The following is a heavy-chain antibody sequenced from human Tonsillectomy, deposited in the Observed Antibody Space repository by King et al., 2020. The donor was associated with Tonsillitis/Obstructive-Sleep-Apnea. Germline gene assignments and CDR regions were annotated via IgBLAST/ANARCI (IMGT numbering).Heavy chain of an antibody. CDR1: GFTFTSSA. Sequence: QLVQSGPEVKKPGTSVKVSCKASGFTFTSSAMQWVRQARGQRLEWIGWIVVGSGNTNYAQKFQERVTITRDMSTSTAYMELSSLRAEDTAVYYCAADGDFWSGYTTDAFDIWGQGTMVTVSS. CDR3: AADGDFWSGYTTDAFDI. J-gene: IGHJ3*02. D-gene: IGHD3-3*01. CDR2: IVVGSGNT. V-gene: IGHV1-58*02.